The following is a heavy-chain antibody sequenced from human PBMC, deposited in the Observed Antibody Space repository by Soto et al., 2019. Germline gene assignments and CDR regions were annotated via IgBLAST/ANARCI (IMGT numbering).Heavy chain of an antibody. J-gene: IGHJ6*02. CDR2: ISSSSGSI. CDR3: AKDQGHITMVRAVFYGMDV. D-gene: IGHD3-10*01. CDR1: GFTFSSYS. Sequence: GGSLRLSCAASGFTFSSYSMNWVRQAPGKGLEWVSAISSSSGSIYYADSVKGRFIISRDNSKNTLYLQMNSLRAEDMAVYYCAKDQGHITMVRAVFYGMDVWGQGTTVTVSS. V-gene: IGHV3-23*01.